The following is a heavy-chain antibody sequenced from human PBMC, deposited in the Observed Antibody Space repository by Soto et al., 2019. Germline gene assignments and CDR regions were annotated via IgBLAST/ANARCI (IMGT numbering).Heavy chain of an antibody. Sequence: ETLSLTCTVSGASISNAYWSWIRQAAGKRLEWIGRIHSSGTFNYNPSLKSRVSISRDTSKNQISLKLSSVTAADTAVYYCARDNIVSKGYGMDVWGQGTTVTVSS. V-gene: IGHV4-4*07. CDR2: IHSSGTF. CDR1: GASISNAY. J-gene: IGHJ6*02. CDR3: ARDNIVSKGYGMDV. D-gene: IGHD5-12*01.